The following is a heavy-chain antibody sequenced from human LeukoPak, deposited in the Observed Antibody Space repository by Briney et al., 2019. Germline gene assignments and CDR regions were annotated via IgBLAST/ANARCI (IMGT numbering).Heavy chain of an antibody. J-gene: IGHJ3*02. CDR3: ASTVVGATLGAFDI. CDR2: ISAYNGNT. Sequence: GASVKVSCKASGYTFTSYGISWVRQAPGQGLEWMGWISAYNGNTNYAQKLQGRVTMTTDTSTSTAYMELRSLRSDDTAVYYCASTVVGATLGAFDIWGQGTMVTVSS. CDR1: GYTFTSYG. D-gene: IGHD1-26*01. V-gene: IGHV1-18*01.